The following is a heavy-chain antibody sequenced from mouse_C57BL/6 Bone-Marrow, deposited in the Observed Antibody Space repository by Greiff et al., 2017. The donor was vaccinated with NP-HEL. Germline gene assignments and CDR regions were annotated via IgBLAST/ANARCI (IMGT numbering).Heavy chain of an antibody. D-gene: IGHD1-1*01. CDR3: ARDRHYYGSGYFDV. J-gene: IGHJ1*03. CDR2: INYDGSST. V-gene: IGHV5-16*01. Sequence: EVKLMESEGGLVQPGSSMKLSCTASGFTFSDYYMAWVRQVPEKGLEWVANINYDGSSTYYLDSLKSRFIISRDNAKNILYLQMSSLKSEDTATYYCARDRHYYGSGYFDVWGTGTTVTVSS. CDR1: GFTFSDYY.